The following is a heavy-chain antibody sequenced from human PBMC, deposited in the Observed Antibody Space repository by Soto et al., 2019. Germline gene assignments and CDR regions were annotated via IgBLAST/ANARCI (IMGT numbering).Heavy chain of an antibody. V-gene: IGHV3-9*01. CDR3: AKGGVDSSGFYYFDY. Sequence: ESGGGLVQPGRSLRLSCAASGFTFDDYAMHWVRQAPGKGLEWVSGISWNSGSIGYADSVKGRFTISRDNAKNSLYLQMNSLRAEDTALYYCAKGGVDSSGFYYFDYWGQGTLVTVSS. J-gene: IGHJ4*02. CDR2: ISWNSGSI. D-gene: IGHD3-22*01. CDR1: GFTFDDYA.